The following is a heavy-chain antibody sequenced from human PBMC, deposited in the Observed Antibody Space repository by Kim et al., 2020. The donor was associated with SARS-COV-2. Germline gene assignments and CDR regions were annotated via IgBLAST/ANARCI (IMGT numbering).Heavy chain of an antibody. CDR3: ARGVLRFLDPGEAFDI. V-gene: IGHV1-69*13. CDR1: GGTFSSYA. CDR2: IIPIFGTA. J-gene: IGHJ3*02. D-gene: IGHD3-3*01. Sequence: SVKVSCKASGGTFSSYAISWVRQAPGQGLEWMGGIIPIFGTANYAQKFQGRVTITADESTSTAYMELSSLRSEDTAVYYCARGVLRFLDPGEAFDIWGQGKIVTVSS.